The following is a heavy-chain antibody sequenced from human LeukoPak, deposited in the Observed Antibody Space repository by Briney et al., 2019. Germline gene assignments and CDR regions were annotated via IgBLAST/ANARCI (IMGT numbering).Heavy chain of an antibody. Sequence: ESLTISCKGSGYSFSNYWIGWVRQMPGKGLERMGIIYPGDSNTRYSPSFQGQVTISADKSISTAYLQWSSLKASDTAMYYCARQSRDGYNFAYYFDYWGQGTLVTVSS. J-gene: IGHJ4*02. CDR3: ARQSRDGYNFAYYFDY. D-gene: IGHD5-24*01. V-gene: IGHV5-51*01. CDR1: GYSFSNYW. CDR2: IYPGDSNT.